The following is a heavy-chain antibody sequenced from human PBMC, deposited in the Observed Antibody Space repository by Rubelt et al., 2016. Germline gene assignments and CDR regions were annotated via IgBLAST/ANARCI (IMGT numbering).Heavy chain of an antibody. V-gene: IGHV2-5*01. Sequence: QITLKESGPTLVKPTQTLTLTCTFSGFSLSSSAVGVVWIRQPPGKALEWLALIYWNDAKRYSPSLMSRLTITKDTSKNQVVLTMTNMDPVDTATYYWAHSRAARFLDYWGQGTLVTVSS. J-gene: IGHJ4*02. CDR2: IYWNDAK. CDR3: AHSRAARFLDY. CDR1: GFSLSSSAVG. D-gene: IGHD6-6*01.